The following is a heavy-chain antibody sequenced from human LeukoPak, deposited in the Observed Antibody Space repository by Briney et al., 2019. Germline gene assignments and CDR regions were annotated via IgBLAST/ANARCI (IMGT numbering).Heavy chain of an antibody. CDR3: AKDGGDGSGSPNRDV. D-gene: IGHD3-10*01. J-gene: IGHJ6*03. Sequence: GGSLRLSCAASGFTFSSYAMSWVRQAPGKGLEWVLAISGSGGSTYYADSVKGLFTISREHSKNTLYLQMNRLRAKDTAVYYCAKDGGDGSGSPNRDVWGKGTTVTVSS. V-gene: IGHV3-23*01. CDR1: GFTFSSYA. CDR2: ISGSGGST.